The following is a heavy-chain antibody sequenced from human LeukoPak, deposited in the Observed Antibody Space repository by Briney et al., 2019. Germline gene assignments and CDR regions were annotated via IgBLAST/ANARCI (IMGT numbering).Heavy chain of an antibody. V-gene: IGHV3-23*01. CDR2: ISGSGGST. CDR1: GFTFSSYA. J-gene: IGHJ4*02. D-gene: IGHD3-10*01. CDR3: AKDLGEWFGDHIRNYFDY. Sequence: PGGSLRLSCAASGFTFSSYAMSWVRQAPGKGLEWVSAISGSGGSTYYADSVKGRFTISRDNSKNTLYLQMNSLRAEDTAVYYCAKDLGEWFGDHIRNYFDYWGQGTLVTVSS.